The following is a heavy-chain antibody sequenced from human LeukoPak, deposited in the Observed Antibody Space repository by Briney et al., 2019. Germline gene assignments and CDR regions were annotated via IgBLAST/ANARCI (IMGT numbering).Heavy chain of an antibody. CDR1: GFTSSSYW. CDR2: VKQDGSEK. J-gene: IGHJ4*02. D-gene: IGHD1-20*01. CDR3: AKVRGYNWNDPDY. Sequence: GGSLRLSCAASGFTSSSYWMSWVRQAPGKGLEWVANVKQDGSEKYYVDSVKGRFTISRDNAKNSLFLQMNSLRVEDTAVYYCAKVRGYNWNDPDYWGQGTLVTVSS. V-gene: IGHV3-7*01.